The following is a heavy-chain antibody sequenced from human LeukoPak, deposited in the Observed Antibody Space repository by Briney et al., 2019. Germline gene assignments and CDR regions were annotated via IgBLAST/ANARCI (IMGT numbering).Heavy chain of an antibody. J-gene: IGHJ3*02. CDR3: ARSCSSTSCYRSWDAFDI. V-gene: IGHV3-30-3*01. CDR1: GFTFSTYA. CDR2: ISNDGSNK. Sequence: GRSLRLSCAASGFTFSTYAMHWVRQAPGKGLEWVAVISNDGSNKYYADSVKGRFTISRDNSKNTLYLQMNSLRAEDTAVYYYARSCSSTSCYRSWDAFDIWGQGTMVTVSS. D-gene: IGHD2-2*02.